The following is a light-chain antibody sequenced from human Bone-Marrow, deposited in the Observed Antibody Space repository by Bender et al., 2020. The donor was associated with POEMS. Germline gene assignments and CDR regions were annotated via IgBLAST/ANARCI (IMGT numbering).Light chain of an antibody. CDR1: SSNIGNHG. V-gene: IGLV1-36*01. J-gene: IGLJ3*02. CDR3: SAWDHSLSGWV. Sequence: QSVVTQPPSLSEAPRQRVTISCSGSSSNIGNHGVNWYQQLPGEAPKLLIYHDDLLTPGVSDRFSASKSGTSASLGISKLQSEDEALYYCSAWDHSLSGWVVGGRSELAIL. CDR2: HDD.